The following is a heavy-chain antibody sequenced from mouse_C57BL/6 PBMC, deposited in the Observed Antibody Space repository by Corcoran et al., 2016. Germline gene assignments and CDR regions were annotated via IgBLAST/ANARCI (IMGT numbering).Heavy chain of an antibody. CDR1: GYTFSSYW. CDR3: ARDGNYDYAMDY. CDR2: IYPGDGDT. J-gene: IGHJ4*01. V-gene: IGHV1-80*01. Sequence: QVQLQQSGAELVKPGASVKISCKASGYTFSSYWMNWVKQRPGKGLEWIGQIYPGDGDTNYNGQFTGKATLTADKSSSTAYMQLSSLTSEDSAVYFCARDGNYDYAMDYWGQGTSVTVSS. D-gene: IGHD2-1*01.